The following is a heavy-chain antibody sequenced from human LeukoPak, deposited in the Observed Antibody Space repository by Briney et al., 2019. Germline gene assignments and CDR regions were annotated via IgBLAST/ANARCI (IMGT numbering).Heavy chain of an antibody. D-gene: IGHD3/OR15-3a*01. CDR2: ISSNGGGT. V-gene: IGHV3-23*01. CDR1: GFTFSIYG. J-gene: IGHJ3*02. CDR3: AKGGLVHPLHI. Sequence: GGSLRLSCAASGFTFSIYGMSWVRQAPGKGLEWVSAISSNGGGTFYADSVKGRFTISRDNSKRTLDLQMSSLRAEDTAVYYCAKGGLVHPLHIWGQGTMVTVSS.